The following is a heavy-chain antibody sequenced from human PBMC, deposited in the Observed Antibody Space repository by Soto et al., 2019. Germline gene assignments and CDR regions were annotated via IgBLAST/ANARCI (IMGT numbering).Heavy chain of an antibody. CDR3: AIPSYYLYYYYGLDV. CDR2: ISSSGSTI. V-gene: IGHV3-11*01. J-gene: IGHJ6*02. CDR1: GFTFSSYD. Sequence: PGGSLRLSCAASGFTFSSYDMSWFGQAPGKGLEWVSYISSSGSTINYADSVKGRFTISRDNAKKSLYLQMNSLRAEDTAVYYCAIPSYYLYYYYGLDVWGQGTTVTVAS. D-gene: IGHD2-21*01.